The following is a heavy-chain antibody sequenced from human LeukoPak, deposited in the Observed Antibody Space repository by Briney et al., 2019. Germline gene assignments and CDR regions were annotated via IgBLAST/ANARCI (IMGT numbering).Heavy chain of an antibody. CDR2: IYYSGST. V-gene: IGHV4-59*01. CDR1: GGSISSYY. CDR3: ATNRGGYMASWNY. Sequence: SETLSLTCTVSGGSISSYYWTWIRQSPGKGLEWIGYIYYSGSTNYNPSLKSRVTISIGTSRNQFSLKLTSVTAADTAMYYCATNRGGYMASWNYWGQGALVTVSS. D-gene: IGHD5-18*01. J-gene: IGHJ4*02.